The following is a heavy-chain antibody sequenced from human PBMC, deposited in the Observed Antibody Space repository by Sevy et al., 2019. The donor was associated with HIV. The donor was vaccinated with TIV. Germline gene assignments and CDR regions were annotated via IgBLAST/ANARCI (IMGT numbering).Heavy chain of an antibody. CDR2: ISFSGSKT. CDR1: GFNFNNYA. J-gene: IGHJ4*02. V-gene: IGHV3-23*01. CDR3: AKTPFMDFWNDYYSFYFDF. Sequence: GSVRLSCAAAGFNFNNYAMTWVRQAPGKGLEWVSGISFSGSKTYYAESVKGRFSIPRDPSKNTLYLQMNNVRVEDTAVYFCAKTPFMDFWNDYYSFYFDFWGQGTLVTVSS. D-gene: IGHD3-3*01.